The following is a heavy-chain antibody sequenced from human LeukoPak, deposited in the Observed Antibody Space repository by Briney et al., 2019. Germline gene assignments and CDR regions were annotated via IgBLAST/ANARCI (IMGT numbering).Heavy chain of an antibody. V-gene: IGHV1-46*01. J-gene: IGHJ5*02. D-gene: IGHD2-21*01. CDR2: INPQGDIT. CDR1: GYTFTKYL. Sequence: GASGKLSCTTSGYTFTKYLIHWVRRAPGQGLEWMGTINPQGDITNYAQRFQGRITLTEATSTSTVYMELSSLTSEDTAVYYCARPSYCVADNCGYWLDPWGPGTLVTVSS. CDR3: ARPSYCVADNCGYWLDP.